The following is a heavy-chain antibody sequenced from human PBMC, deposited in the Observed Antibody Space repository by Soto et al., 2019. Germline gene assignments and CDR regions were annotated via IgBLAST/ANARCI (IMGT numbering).Heavy chain of an antibody. V-gene: IGHV4-59*01. CDR2: IYYSGST. D-gene: IGHD6-6*01. Sequence: SETLSLTCTVSGGSISSYYWSWIRQPPGKGLEWIGYIYYSGSTNYNPSLKSRVTISVDTSKNQFSLKLSSVTAADTAVYYCARGSIAARNWLNCFDPWGQGTLVTVSS. CDR3: ARGSIAARNWLNCFDP. CDR1: GGSISSYY. J-gene: IGHJ5*02.